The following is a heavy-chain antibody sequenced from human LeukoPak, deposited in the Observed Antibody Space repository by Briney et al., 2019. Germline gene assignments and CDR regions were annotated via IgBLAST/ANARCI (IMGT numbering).Heavy chain of an antibody. CDR1: GGTFSSYA. CDR3: ATSAANPLYYYYYYGMDV. J-gene: IGHJ6*02. D-gene: IGHD2-15*01. Sequence: SVKVSCKASGGTFSSYAISWVRQAPGQGLEWMGGIIPIFGTANYAQKFQGRVTITADESTSTAYMELSSLRSEDTAVYYCATSAANPLYYYYYYGMDVWGQGTTVTVSS. V-gene: IGHV1-69*13. CDR2: IIPIFGTA.